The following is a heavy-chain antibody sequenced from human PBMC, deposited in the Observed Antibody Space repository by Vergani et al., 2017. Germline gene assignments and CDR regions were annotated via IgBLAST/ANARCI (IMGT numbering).Heavy chain of an antibody. J-gene: IGHJ4*02. CDR1: GGSISSYY. CDR2: IYTSGST. V-gene: IGHV4-4*07. CDR3: ARRCIAAAGFNYFDY. D-gene: IGHD6-13*01. Sequence: QVQLQESGPGLVKPSETLSLTCTVSGGSISSYYWSWIRQPAGKGLEWIGRIYTSGSTNYNPSLKSRVTISVDTSKNQFSLKLSSVTAADTAVYYCARRCIAAAGFNYFDYWGQGTLVTVSS.